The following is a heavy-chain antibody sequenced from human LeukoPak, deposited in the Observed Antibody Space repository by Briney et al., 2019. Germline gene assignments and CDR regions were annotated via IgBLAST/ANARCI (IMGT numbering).Heavy chain of an antibody. D-gene: IGHD3-10*01. V-gene: IGHV1-46*01. CDR2: INPSGGST. Sequence: ASVKVSCKASGYTFTSYYMHWVRQAPGQGLEWMGIINPSGGSTSYAQKFQGRVTITADESTSTAYMELSSLRSEDTAVYYCARDQALWFGELLSPFRYYYGMDVWGQGTTVTVSS. CDR1: GYTFTSYY. CDR3: ARDQALWFGELLSPFRYYYGMDV. J-gene: IGHJ6*02.